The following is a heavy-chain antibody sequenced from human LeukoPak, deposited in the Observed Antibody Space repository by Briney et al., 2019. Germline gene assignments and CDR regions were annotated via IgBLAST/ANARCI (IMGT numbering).Heavy chain of an antibody. Sequence: PGGSLRLSCAASGFTFSSYSMNWVRQAPGKGLEWVSSISSSSSYIYYADSVKGRFTISRDNSKNTLYLQMNSLRAEDTAVYYCARGPGQQPVPVYWGQGTLVTVSS. J-gene: IGHJ4*02. D-gene: IGHD6-13*01. CDR3: ARGPGQQPVPVY. CDR1: GFTFSSYS. V-gene: IGHV3-21*01. CDR2: ISSSSSYI.